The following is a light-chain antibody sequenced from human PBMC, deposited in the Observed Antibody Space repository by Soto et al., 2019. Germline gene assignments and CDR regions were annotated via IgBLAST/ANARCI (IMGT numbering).Light chain of an antibody. CDR1: QGVTTN. Sequence: EIVMTQSPATLSVSPGDRATLSCRAGQGVTTNFAWYQQKSGQSPRLLIYDVSIRATGVPARFSGTGSETDFTLTSSGLQSEDSAVYFCQQYNNWPFSFGQGTRLEIK. CDR2: DVS. CDR3: QQYNNWPFS. V-gene: IGKV3-15*01. J-gene: IGKJ5*01.